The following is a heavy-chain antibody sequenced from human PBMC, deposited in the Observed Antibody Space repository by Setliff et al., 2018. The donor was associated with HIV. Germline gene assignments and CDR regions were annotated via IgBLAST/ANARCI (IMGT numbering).Heavy chain of an antibody. CDR2: VYHSGST. J-gene: IGHJ4*02. V-gene: IGHV4-38-2*01. CDR1: GYSIGSGYY. CDR3: ASYIAVAGTGEIDY. D-gene: IGHD6-19*01. Sequence: PSETLSLTCVVSGYSIGSGYYWGWIRQTPGEGLEWIGSVYHSGSTYYNPSLKSRLTISVDTSKNQFSLKLTSVTAADTAVYYCASYIAVAGTGEIDYWGQGTLVTVSS.